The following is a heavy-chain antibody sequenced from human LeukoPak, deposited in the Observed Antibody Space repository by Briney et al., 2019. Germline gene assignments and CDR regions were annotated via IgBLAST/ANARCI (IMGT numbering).Heavy chain of an antibody. Sequence: SETLSLTCAVYGGSFSGYYWSWVRHPPGKGLEWIGYIYYSGSTIYNPSLKSRVTISVDTAKNQFSLKLSSVTAADTAVYYCARGTYGDYVISAFDIWGQGTMVTVSS. D-gene: IGHD4-17*01. CDR2: IYYSGST. V-gene: IGHV4-59*01. J-gene: IGHJ3*02. CDR3: ARGTYGDYVISAFDI. CDR1: GGSFSGYY.